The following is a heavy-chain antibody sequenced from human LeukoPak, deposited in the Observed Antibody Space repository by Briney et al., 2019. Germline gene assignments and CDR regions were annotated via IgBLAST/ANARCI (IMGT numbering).Heavy chain of an antibody. CDR2: ISAYNGNT. V-gene: IGHV1-18*01. Sequence: RASVKVSCKASGYTFTSYGISWVRQAPGQGLEWMGWISAYNGNTNYAQKLQGRVTMTTDTSTSTAYMELRSLRSDDTAVYYCARVIEGSGWYDEYWFDPWGQGTLVTVSS. D-gene: IGHD6-19*01. CDR1: GYTFTSYG. J-gene: IGHJ5*02. CDR3: ARVIEGSGWYDEYWFDP.